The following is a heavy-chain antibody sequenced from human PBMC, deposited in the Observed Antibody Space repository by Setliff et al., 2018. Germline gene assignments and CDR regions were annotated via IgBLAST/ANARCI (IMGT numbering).Heavy chain of an antibody. CDR2: IGHTGSI. D-gene: IGHD2-21*02. CDR1: GYSISSGYI. V-gene: IGHV4-38-2*02. Sequence: PSETLSLTCTVSGYSISSGYIWGWIRQPPGKGLEWVGNIGHTGSINYNPSLKSRLTISRDTSKNQVSLKLNSVTATDTAVYYCARDLGHGGDSDYWGQGILVT. CDR3: ARDLGHGGDSDY. J-gene: IGHJ4*02.